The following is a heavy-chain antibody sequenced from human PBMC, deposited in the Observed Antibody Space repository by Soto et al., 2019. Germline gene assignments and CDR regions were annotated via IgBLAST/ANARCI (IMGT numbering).Heavy chain of an antibody. CDR3: DRGRAYGSLEF. D-gene: IGHD3-3*01. V-gene: IGHV4-30-2*06. CDR2: IGHLGTT. Sequence: SETLSLTCRVSGVAMTYGGYSCSWIRQSSEKGLEWLGYIGHLGTTYYNPSFKSRLSLSIVRTRDQFSLSLSSMTAADEAVYYCDRGRAYGSLEFWRQGIKLTVSS. CDR1: GVAMTYGGYS. J-gene: IGHJ4*02.